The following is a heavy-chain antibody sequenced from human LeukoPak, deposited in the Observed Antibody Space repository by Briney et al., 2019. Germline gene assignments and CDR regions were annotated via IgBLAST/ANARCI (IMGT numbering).Heavy chain of an antibody. V-gene: IGHV3-49*03. CDR3: TRSQRYIAAAGYYSDY. Sequence: PGGSLRLSCTASGFTFGDYAMSWFRQAPGKGLEWVGFIRSKAYGGTTEYAASVKGRFTISRDDSKSIAYLQMNSLKTEDTAVYYCTRSQRYIAAAGYYSDYWGQGTLVTVSS. CDR2: IRSKAYGGTT. D-gene: IGHD6-13*01. CDR1: GFTFGDYA. J-gene: IGHJ4*02.